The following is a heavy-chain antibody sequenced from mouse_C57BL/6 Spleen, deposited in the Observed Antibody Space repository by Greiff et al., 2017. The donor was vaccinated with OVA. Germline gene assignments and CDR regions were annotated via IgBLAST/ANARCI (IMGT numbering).Heavy chain of an antibody. CDR1: GFTFSSYT. J-gene: IGHJ1*03. V-gene: IGHV5-9*01. CDR3: ARLITTVVARYFDV. Sequence: DVHLVESGGGLVKPGGSLKLSCAASGFTFSSYTMSWVRQTPEKRLEWVATISGGGGNTYYPDSVKGRFTISRDNAKNTLYLQMSSLRSEDTALYYCARLITTVVARYFDVWGTGTTVTVSS. D-gene: IGHD1-1*01. CDR2: ISGGGGNT.